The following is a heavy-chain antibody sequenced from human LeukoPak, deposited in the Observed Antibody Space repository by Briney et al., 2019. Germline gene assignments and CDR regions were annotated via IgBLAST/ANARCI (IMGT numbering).Heavy chain of an antibody. D-gene: IGHD6-19*01. J-gene: IGHJ4*02. CDR1: GGSISSYY. CDR3: ARGYSSGWYYFDY. CDR2: IYYSGST. V-gene: IGHV4-59*01. Sequence: SETLSLTCTVSGGSISSYYWSWIRQPPGKGLEWIGYIYYSGSTNYNPSLKSQVTISVDTSKNQFSLKLSSVTAADTAVYYCARGYSSGWYYFDYWGQGTLVTVSS.